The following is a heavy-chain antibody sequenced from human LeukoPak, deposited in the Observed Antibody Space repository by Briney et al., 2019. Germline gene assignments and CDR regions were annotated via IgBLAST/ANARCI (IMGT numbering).Heavy chain of an antibody. D-gene: IGHD3-10*01. V-gene: IGHV3-11*01. CDR1: GFTFSDYY. CDR3: ARDSSEWFGFDAFDI. J-gene: IGHJ3*02. Sequence: PGGSLRLSCAASGFTFSDYYMSWIRQAPGKGLEWVSYISSSGSTIYYADSVKGRFTISRDNAKNSLYLQMNSLRAEDTAVYYCARDSSEWFGFDAFDIWGQGTMVTVSS. CDR2: ISSSGSTI.